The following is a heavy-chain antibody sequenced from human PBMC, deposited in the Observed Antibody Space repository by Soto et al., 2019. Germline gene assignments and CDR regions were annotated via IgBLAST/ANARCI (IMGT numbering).Heavy chain of an antibody. J-gene: IGHJ3*02. D-gene: IGHD2-15*01. CDR1: GYSFTSYW. CDR2: IYPGDSDT. CDR3: ATAHLGYCSGGSCYLDAFDI. V-gene: IGHV5-51*01. Sequence: GESLKISCKGSGYSFTSYWIGWVRQMPGKGLEWMGIIYPGDSDTRYSPSFQGQVTISADKSISTAYLQWSSLKASDTAMYYCATAHLGYCSGGSCYLDAFDIWGQGTMVTVSS.